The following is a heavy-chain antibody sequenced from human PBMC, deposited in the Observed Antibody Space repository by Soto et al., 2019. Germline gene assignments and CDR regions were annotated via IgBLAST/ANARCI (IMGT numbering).Heavy chain of an antibody. CDR2: INHSGST. CDR1: GGSFSGYY. V-gene: IGHV4-34*01. J-gene: IGHJ5*02. Sequence: QVQLQQWGAGLLKPSETLSLTCAVYGGSFSGYYWSWIRQPPGKGLEWIGEINHSGSTNYNPSLKSRVTISVDTSKNQFSLKLSSVTAADTAVYYCARGLVESSSPRLEPWGQGTLVTVSS. CDR3: ARGLVESSSPRLEP. D-gene: IGHD3-16*01.